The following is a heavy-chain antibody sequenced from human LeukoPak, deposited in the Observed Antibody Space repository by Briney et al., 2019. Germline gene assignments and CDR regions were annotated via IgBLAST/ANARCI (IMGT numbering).Heavy chain of an antibody. CDR3: ARRNYDFWSGHNYYYYMDV. Sequence: GGSLRLSCAASGFTFSSYEMNWVRQAPGKGLEWVSYISSSGSTIYYADSVKGRFTISRDNAKNSLYLQMNSLRAEDTAVYYCARRNYDFWSGHNYYYYMDVWGQGTLVTVSS. CDR2: ISSSGSTI. V-gene: IGHV3-48*03. D-gene: IGHD3-3*01. J-gene: IGHJ6*03. CDR1: GFTFSSYE.